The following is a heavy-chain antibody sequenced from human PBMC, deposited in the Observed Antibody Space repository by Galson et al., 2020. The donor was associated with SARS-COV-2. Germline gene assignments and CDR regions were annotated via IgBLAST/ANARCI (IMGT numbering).Heavy chain of an antibody. CDR2: ITSSSTT. V-gene: IGHV3-48*02. J-gene: IGHJ4*02. CDR1: GFTFSSYN. D-gene: IGHD6-13*01. Sequence: QAGGSLRLSCAASGFTFSSYNMNWVRQAPGKGLEWVSFITSSSTTYYADSVKGRFTISRDNAKNSLYLQMSGLRDDDTALYYCSRGLSSSWPFSDFWGQGALVTVS. CDR3: SRGLSSSWPFSDF.